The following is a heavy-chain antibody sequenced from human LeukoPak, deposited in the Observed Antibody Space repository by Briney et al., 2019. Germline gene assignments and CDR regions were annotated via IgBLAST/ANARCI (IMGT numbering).Heavy chain of an antibody. CDR1: GYTFTDFG. CDR2: SSAYNGDT. D-gene: IGHD3-10*01. V-gene: IGHV1-18*01. J-gene: IGHJ4*02. CDR3: TRDLGTYTSSGSIFFDY. Sequence: GASVKVSCKASGYTFTDFGISWMRQAPGQGLEWMGWSSAYNGDTKYAQKFQGRVTMTTDTSTSTAYMEMRSLRSDDTAVFYCTRDLGTYTSSGSIFFDYWGQGTLVTVSS.